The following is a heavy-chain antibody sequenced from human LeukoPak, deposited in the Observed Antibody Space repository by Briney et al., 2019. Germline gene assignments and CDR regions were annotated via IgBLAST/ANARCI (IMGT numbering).Heavy chain of an antibody. CDR2: ISSRSSYI. CDR1: GFTFSTYT. Sequence: GGSLRLSCAASGFTFSTYTTNWVRQAPGKGLEWVSSISSRSSYIYYADSVKGRFTISRDNAKNSLYLQMNSLRAEDTAVYYCARDTRRMRNWFDPWGQGTLVTVSS. D-gene: IGHD2/OR15-2a*01. CDR3: ARDTRRMRNWFDP. J-gene: IGHJ5*02. V-gene: IGHV3-21*01.